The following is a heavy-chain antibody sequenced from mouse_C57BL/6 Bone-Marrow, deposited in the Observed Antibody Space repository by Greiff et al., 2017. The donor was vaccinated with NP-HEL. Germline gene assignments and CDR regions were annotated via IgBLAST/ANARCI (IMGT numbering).Heavy chain of an antibody. CDR3: ARSSYYYGSSGDY. CDR1: GYAFTNYL. Sequence: VKLQESGAELVRPGTSVKVSCKASGYAFTNYLIEWVKQRPGQGLEWIGVINPGSGGTNYNEKFKGKATLTADKSSSTAYMQLSSLTSEDSAGYFCARSSYYYGSSGDYWGQGTTLTVSS. D-gene: IGHD1-1*01. CDR2: INPGSGGT. V-gene: IGHV1-54*01. J-gene: IGHJ2*01.